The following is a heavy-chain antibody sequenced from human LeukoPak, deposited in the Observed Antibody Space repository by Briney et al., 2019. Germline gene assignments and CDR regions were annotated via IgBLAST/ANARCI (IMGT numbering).Heavy chain of an antibody. CDR1: GYTFTGYY. CDR3: ARVTRIAARHFDY. Sequence: ASVKVSCKASGYTFTGYYMHWVRQAPGQGLEWMGWINPNSGGTNYAQKFQGRVTMTRDTSISTAYMELSRLRSDDTAVYYCARVTRIAARHFDYWGQGTLVTVSS. V-gene: IGHV1-2*02. J-gene: IGHJ4*02. D-gene: IGHD6-6*01. CDR2: INPNSGGT.